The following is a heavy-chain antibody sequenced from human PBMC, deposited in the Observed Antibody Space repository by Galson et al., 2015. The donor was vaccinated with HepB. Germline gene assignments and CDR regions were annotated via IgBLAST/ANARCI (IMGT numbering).Heavy chain of an antibody. J-gene: IGHJ3*02. CDR2: INPSGGST. Sequence: SVKVSCKASGYTFTSYYMHWVRQAPGQGLEWMGIINPSGGSTSYAQKFQGRVTMTRDTSTSTVYMELSSLRSEDTAVYYCAIINLGYCSSTSCWGDAFDIWGQGTMVTVSS. CDR1: GYTFTSYY. D-gene: IGHD2-2*01. CDR3: AIINLGYCSSTSCWGDAFDI. V-gene: IGHV1-46*01.